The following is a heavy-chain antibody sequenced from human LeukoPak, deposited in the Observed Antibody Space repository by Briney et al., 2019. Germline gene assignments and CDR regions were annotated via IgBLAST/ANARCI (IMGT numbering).Heavy chain of an antibody. D-gene: IGHD3-10*01. J-gene: IGHJ4*02. V-gene: IGHV3-23*01. Sequence: GGSLRLSCAASGFTFSSYAMSWVRQAPGKGLEWVSAISGSGGSTYYADSVKGRFTISRDNSKNTLYLQMNSLRAEDTAVYYCAKTPYGSGSSNIFDYWGQGTLVTVSS. CDR1: GFTFSSYA. CDR3: AKTPYGSGSSNIFDY. CDR2: ISGSGGST.